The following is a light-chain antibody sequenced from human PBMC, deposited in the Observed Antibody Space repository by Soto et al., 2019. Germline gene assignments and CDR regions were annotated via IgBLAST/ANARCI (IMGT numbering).Light chain of an antibody. CDR3: HHSNSPWR. CDR1: QSISSW. J-gene: IGKJ1*01. V-gene: IGKV1-5*01. CDR2: DAS. Sequence: DVEMTHSPSTLSASVGDRVTITCRASQSISSWLAWYQRKPGKAPKLLIYDASSLESGVPSRFSGSGSGTEFTLTIRSLQPDEFATYYCHHSNSPWRFGQGTKVDIK.